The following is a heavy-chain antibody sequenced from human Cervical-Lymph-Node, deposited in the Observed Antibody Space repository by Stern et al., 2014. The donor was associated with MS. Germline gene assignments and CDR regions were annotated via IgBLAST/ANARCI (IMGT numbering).Heavy chain of an antibody. CDR2: VSYDGSDK. CDR1: GFNLSSYA. J-gene: IGHJ6*02. CDR3: ARVWTTFSVHFYYGMDV. V-gene: IGHV3-30*01. Sequence: VQLMESGGGVVQPGRSLRLSCAASGFNLSSYALHWVRQAPGKGLEWVAVVSYDGSDKYYANSVKGRFTISRDNSKNTLDLQMNSLRPEDTAVYYCARVWTTFSVHFYYGMDVWGQGTTVTVSS. D-gene: IGHD2/OR15-2a*01.